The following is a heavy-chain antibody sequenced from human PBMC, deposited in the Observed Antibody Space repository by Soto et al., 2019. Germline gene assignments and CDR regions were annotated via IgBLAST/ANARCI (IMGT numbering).Heavy chain of an antibody. CDR3: ARGMATNGPFAFDI. CDR1: GGSISSGGYY. Sequence: SETLSLTCTVSGGSISSGGYYWSWIRQHPGKGLEWIGYIYYSGSTYYNPSLKSRVTISVDTSKNQFSLKLSSVTAADTAVYYCARGMATNGPFAFDIWGQGTMVTVSS. V-gene: IGHV4-31*03. CDR2: IYYSGST. D-gene: IGHD1-26*01. J-gene: IGHJ3*02.